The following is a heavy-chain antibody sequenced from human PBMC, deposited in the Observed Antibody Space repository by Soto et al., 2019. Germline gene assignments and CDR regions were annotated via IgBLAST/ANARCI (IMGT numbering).Heavy chain of an antibody. D-gene: IGHD3-9*01. Sequence: SVKVSCKAFGCTFSIYAISWVRQAPGQGLEWMGGIIPIFGTANYAQKFQGRVTITADESTSTAYMELRSLRSDDTAVYYCARDTNGHYDILTGYGEDYWGQGTLVTVSS. CDR1: GCTFSIYA. V-gene: IGHV1-69*13. J-gene: IGHJ4*02. CDR2: IIPIFGTA. CDR3: ARDTNGHYDILTGYGEDY.